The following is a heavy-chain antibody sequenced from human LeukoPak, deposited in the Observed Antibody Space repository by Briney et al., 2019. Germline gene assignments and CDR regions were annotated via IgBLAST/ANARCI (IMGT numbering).Heavy chain of an antibody. CDR1: GFTFSSYS. J-gene: IGHJ4*02. CDR3: ARGVVPAAIRALYFDY. D-gene: IGHD2-2*02. CDR2: ISSSSSYI. Sequence: GGSLRLSCAASGFTFSSYSMNWVRQAPGKGLEWVSSISSSSSYIYYADSVKGRFTISRDNAKNSLYLQMDSLRAEDTAVYYCARGVVPAAIRALYFDYWGQGTLVTVSS. V-gene: IGHV3-21*01.